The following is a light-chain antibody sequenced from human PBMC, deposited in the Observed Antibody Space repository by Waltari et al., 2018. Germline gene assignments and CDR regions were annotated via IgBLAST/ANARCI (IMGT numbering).Light chain of an antibody. CDR3: HQYDTSPLT. CDR2: DTS. J-gene: IGKJ4*01. V-gene: IGKV3-20*01. CDR1: QSVTRKN. Sequence: EIVLTQSPGTMSFSLGDSAALSCRPSQSVTRKNVAWFQHKRGQAPRLRIFDTSTRAAGIPDRFGGSGSGTDFTLTISRLESEDSAVYYCHQYDTSPLTFGGGTQVEI.